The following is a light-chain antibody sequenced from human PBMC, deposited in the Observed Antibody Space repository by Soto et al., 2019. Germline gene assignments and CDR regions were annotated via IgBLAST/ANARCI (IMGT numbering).Light chain of an antibody. CDR1: QYINTY. Sequence: DIQMTQSPSSLSASVGDSVTITCRASQYINTYLNWYQQRPGKVPNHLIYAVSSLQRGVPSRFSGSGSGTDFSLTISNLQPEDFATYYCLQTYNTPYTFGQGTKLEIK. CDR3: LQTYNTPYT. J-gene: IGKJ2*01. CDR2: AVS. V-gene: IGKV1-39*01.